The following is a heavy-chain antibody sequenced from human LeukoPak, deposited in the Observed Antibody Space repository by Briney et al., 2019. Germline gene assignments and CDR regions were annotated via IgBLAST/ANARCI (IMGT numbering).Heavy chain of an antibody. CDR2: ISREGGIA. CDR1: GFIFSTYD. J-gene: IGHJ4*02. D-gene: IGHD3-9*01. CDR3: ARHFTTGSIDH. Sequence: PGGSLRLSCAASGFIFSTYDMHWVRQAPGKGLEWVAVISREGGIAYHADSVKGRFTISRDNSKNTLYLQMNSLSADDTAVYYCARHFTTGSIDHWGQGNLVTVSS. V-gene: IGHV3-30-3*01.